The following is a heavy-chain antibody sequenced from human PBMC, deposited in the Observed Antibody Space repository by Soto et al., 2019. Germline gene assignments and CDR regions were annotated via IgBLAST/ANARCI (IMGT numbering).Heavy chain of an antibody. D-gene: IGHD6-19*01. CDR3: AKDSSGWDIYYYYGMDV. CDR2: ISGSGGST. J-gene: IGHJ6*02. CDR1: GFTFSSYA. V-gene: IGHV3-23*01. Sequence: EVQLLESGGGLVQPGGSLRLSCAASGFTFSSYAMSWVRQAPGKGLEWVSAISGSGGSTYYADSVKGRFTISRDNSKNTLYLQMNSLRAEDTAVYYCAKDSSGWDIYYYYGMDVWGQGTTVTVSS.